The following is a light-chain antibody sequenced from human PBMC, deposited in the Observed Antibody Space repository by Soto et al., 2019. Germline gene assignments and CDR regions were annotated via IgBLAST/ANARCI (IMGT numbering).Light chain of an antibody. Sequence: QSVLTQPASVSGSPGQSITTSCTGTSSDIGGYNYVSWYQQHPGKAPKLMISEVTNRPSGVSNRFSGSKSGNTASLTISGLQTEDDADYYCCSYTTTTTPFVFGTGTKLTVL. CDR2: EVT. CDR1: SSDIGGYNY. V-gene: IGLV2-14*01. CDR3: CSYTTTTTPFV. J-gene: IGLJ1*01.